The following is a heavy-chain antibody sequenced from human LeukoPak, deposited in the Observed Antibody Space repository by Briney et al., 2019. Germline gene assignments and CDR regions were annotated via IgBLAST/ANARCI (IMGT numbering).Heavy chain of an antibody. Sequence: GGSLRLSCAASGFTRFTFSSYNMNWVRQAPGKGLEWVSSISSTSINIYYADSVKGRFTISRDNAKNSLYLQMNSLRAEDTAVYYCARERTVTTTGSYFDYWGQGTLVTVSS. V-gene: IGHV3-21*01. CDR2: ISSTSINI. D-gene: IGHD4-17*01. CDR1: GFTRFTFSSYN. J-gene: IGHJ4*02. CDR3: ARERTVTTTGSYFDY.